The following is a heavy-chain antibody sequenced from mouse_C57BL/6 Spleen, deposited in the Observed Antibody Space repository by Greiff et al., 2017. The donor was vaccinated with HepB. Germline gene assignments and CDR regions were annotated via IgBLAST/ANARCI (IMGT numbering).Heavy chain of an antibody. J-gene: IGHJ2*01. V-gene: IGHV5-6*01. CDR1: GFTFSSYG. D-gene: IGHD2-3*01. CDR2: ISSGGSYT. Sequence: EVMLVESGGDLVKPGGSLKLSCAASGFTFSSYGMSWVRQTPDKRLEWVATISSGGSYTYYPDSVKGRFTISRDNAKNTLYLQMSSLKSEDTAMYYCARQGIDGYVFDYWGQGTTLTVSS. CDR3: ARQGIDGYVFDY.